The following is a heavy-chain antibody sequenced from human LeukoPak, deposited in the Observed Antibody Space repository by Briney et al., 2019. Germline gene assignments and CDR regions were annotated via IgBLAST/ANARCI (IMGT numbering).Heavy chain of an antibody. J-gene: IGHJ5*02. CDR1: GVSISSSSYY. Sequence: SETLSLTCTVSGVSISSSSYYWGWIRQPPGKGLEWIGSIYYSGSIYYNPSLKSRVTISVDTSKNQFSLKLSSVTAADTAVYYCARRYYYGSGFDPWGQGTLVTVSS. V-gene: IGHV4-39*01. CDR2: IYYSGSI. D-gene: IGHD3-10*01. CDR3: ARRYYYGSGFDP.